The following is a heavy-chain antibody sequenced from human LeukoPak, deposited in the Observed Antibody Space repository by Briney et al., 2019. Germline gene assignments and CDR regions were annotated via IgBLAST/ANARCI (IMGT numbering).Heavy chain of an antibody. J-gene: IGHJ5*02. D-gene: IGHD6-13*01. Sequence: PSETLSLTCAVYGGSFSGYYWSWIRQPPGKGLEWIGETNHSGSTNYNPSLKSRVTISVDTSKNQFSLKLSSVTAADTAVYYCARRVGSSSWYQYNWFDPWGQGTLVTVSS. CDR2: TNHSGST. V-gene: IGHV4-34*01. CDR3: ARRVGSSSWYQYNWFDP. CDR1: GGSFSGYY.